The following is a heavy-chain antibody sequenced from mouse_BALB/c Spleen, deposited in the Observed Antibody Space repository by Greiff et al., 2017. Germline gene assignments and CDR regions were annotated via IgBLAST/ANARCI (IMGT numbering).Heavy chain of an antibody. V-gene: IGHV2-9*02. J-gene: IGHJ2*01. CDR1: GFSLTSYG. D-gene: IGHD1-1*01. Sequence: QVQLQQSGPGLVAPSQSLSITCTVSGFSLTSYGVHWVRQPPGKGLEWLGVIWAGGSTNYNSALMSRLSISKDNSKSQVFLKMNSLQTDDTAMYYCAREDYGSSYDFDYWGQGTTLTVSS. CDR2: IWAGGST. CDR3: AREDYGSSYDFDY.